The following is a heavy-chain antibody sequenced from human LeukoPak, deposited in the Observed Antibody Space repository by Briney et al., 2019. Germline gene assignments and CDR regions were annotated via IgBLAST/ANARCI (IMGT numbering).Heavy chain of an antibody. CDR2: IYTSGST. CDR1: GGSISSYY. J-gene: IGHJ4*02. Sequence: PSETLSLTCTVSGGSISSYYWSWIRRPAGKGLEWIGRIYTSGSTNYNPSLKSRVTMSVDTSKNQFSLKLSSVTAADTAVYCCAGDPYSSVYYFDYWGQGTLVTVSS. V-gene: IGHV4-4*07. CDR3: AGDPYSSVYYFDY. D-gene: IGHD6-25*01.